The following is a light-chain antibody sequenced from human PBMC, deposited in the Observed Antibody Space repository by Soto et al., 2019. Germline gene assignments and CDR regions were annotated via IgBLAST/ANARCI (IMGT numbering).Light chain of an antibody. CDR1: QSISSW. CDR2: DAS. CDR3: HQYNSWPPGT. V-gene: IGKV1-5*01. Sequence: DIQMTQSPSTLSPSVGVRVPITFRASQSISSWLAWYQQKQGRAPRLLIYDASSLESGVPARFSGSGSGTEFTLTISSLQSEDFALYYCHQYNSWPPGTFGQGTKVDIK. J-gene: IGKJ2*01.